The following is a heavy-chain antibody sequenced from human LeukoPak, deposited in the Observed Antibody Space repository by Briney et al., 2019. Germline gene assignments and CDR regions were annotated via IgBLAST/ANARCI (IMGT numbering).Heavy chain of an antibody. CDR1: GGSISSHY. Sequence: SETLSLTCTVSGGSISSHYWSWIRQPPGKGLEWIGYIYYSGSTNYNPSLKSRVTISVDTSKNQFSLKLSSVTAADTAVYYCARKATLRDSRFDPWGQGTLVTVSS. J-gene: IGHJ5*02. V-gene: IGHV4-59*11. CDR3: ARKATLRDSRFDP. D-gene: IGHD5-24*01. CDR2: IYYSGST.